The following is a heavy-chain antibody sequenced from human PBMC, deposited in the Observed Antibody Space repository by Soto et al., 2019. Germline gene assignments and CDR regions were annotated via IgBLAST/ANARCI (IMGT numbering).Heavy chain of an antibody. D-gene: IGHD2-21*01. J-gene: IGHJ6*02. V-gene: IGHV4-59*06. Sequence: ASETLSLTCTVSGGSISSHYWSWIRQPPGKGLEWIGYIYYSGSTYYNPSLKSRVTISVDTSKNQFSLKLSSVTAADTAVYYCAASCVGCGGFNYYGMDVWGQGTTVTVSS. CDR1: GGSISSHY. CDR2: IYYSGST. CDR3: AASCVGCGGFNYYGMDV.